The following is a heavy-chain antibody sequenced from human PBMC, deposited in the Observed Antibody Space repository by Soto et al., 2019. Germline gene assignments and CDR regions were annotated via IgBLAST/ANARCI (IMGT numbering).Heavy chain of an antibody. Sequence: SETLSLTCTVSGGSISSGDYYWSWIRQPPGKGLERIGYIYYSGSTYYNPSLKSRVNISVDTSKNQFSLKLSSVTAADTAVYYCAIGVAGNVDYWGQGTLVTVSS. D-gene: IGHD6-19*01. CDR1: GGSISSGDYY. J-gene: IGHJ4*02. V-gene: IGHV4-30-4*01. CDR3: AIGVAGNVDY. CDR2: IYYSGST.